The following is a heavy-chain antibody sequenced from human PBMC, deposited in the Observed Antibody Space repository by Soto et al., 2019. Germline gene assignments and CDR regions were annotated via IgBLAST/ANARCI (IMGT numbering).Heavy chain of an antibody. Sequence: QVQLVQSGAEVKKPGASVKVSCKASGYTFTGYSIHWVRQAPGQGLEWIGWIDPKNGDTNTAQKFQGRVTMTRDTSITTAYMELTSLRSDDTAIYYCARECDPTMVPRADYWGQGSLVTVSS. J-gene: IGHJ4*02. D-gene: IGHD3-10*01. CDR3: ARECDPTMVPRADY. CDR2: IDPKNGDT. V-gene: IGHV1-2*02. CDR1: GYTFTGYS.